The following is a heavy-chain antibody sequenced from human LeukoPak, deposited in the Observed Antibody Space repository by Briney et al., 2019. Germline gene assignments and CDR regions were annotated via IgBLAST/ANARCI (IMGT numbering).Heavy chain of an antibody. J-gene: IGHJ4*02. CDR3: ARDFKDGYI. Sequence: PGGSLRLSCAASGFTFSSYGLHWVRHPPGKGLVWVSIIGNDDSGTRYADSVKGRFTISRDNAKNTLYLQMNSLRAEDTAVYYCARDFKDGYIWGQGTLVTVSS. V-gene: IGHV3-74*01. CDR1: GFTFSSYG. CDR2: IGNDDSGT. D-gene: IGHD5-24*01.